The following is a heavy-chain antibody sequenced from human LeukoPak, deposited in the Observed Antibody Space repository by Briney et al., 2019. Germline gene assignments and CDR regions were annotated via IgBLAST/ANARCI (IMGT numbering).Heavy chain of an antibody. D-gene: IGHD4-11*01. CDR2: IYHSGST. J-gene: IGHJ5*02. Sequence: LRLSCAASGFTFDDYAMHWVRHAPGKGLEWIGYIYHSGSTYYNPSLKSRVTIPVDRSKNQFSLKLSSVTAADTAVYYCARDYSNYGWFDPWGQGTLVTVSS. CDR3: ARDYSNYGWFDP. V-gene: IGHV4-30-2*01. CDR1: GFTFDDYA.